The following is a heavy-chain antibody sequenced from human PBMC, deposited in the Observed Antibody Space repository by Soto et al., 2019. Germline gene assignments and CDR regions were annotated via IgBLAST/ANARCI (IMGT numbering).Heavy chain of an antibody. CDR1: GGTFSSYA. Sequence: GASVKVSCKASGGTFSSYAISWVRQAPGQGLEWMGGIIPVFGTGIYAQKFQGRVTITADKSTNTAYMELSSLRSEDTAVYFCARVGGTGGYAYGLDYWGQGTRVTVSS. CDR3: ARVGGTGGYAYGLDY. CDR2: IIPVFGTG. J-gene: IGHJ4*02. V-gene: IGHV1-69*06. D-gene: IGHD2-8*02.